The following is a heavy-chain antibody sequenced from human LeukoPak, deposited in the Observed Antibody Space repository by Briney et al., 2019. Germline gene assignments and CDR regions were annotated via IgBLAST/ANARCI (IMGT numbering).Heavy chain of an antibody. D-gene: IGHD3-22*01. V-gene: IGHV4-61*01. CDR3: ARDPSGYFNY. CDR1: GVSVSSGNYY. J-gene: IGHJ4*02. Sequence: SETLSPTCTVSGVSVSSGNYYWSWIRQPPGKGLEWIGYIYYSGSTNYNPSLKSRVTISVDTSKNQFSLKLSSVTAADTAVYYCARDPSGYFNYWGQGTLATVSS. CDR2: IYYSGST.